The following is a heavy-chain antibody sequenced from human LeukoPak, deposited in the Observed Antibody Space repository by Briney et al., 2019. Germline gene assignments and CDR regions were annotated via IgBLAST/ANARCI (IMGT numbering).Heavy chain of an antibody. J-gene: IGHJ4*02. V-gene: IGHV4-31*03. CDR3: VAYDGSPGGGYFDY. Sequence: PSETLSLTCTVSSGSISSGNYYWSWIRQHPGKGLEWIGYIFYSGSTDHNPSLKSRVTISVDTSKNQFSLKLSSVTAADTALYYCVAYDGSPGGGYFDYWGQGTLVTVSS. CDR2: IFYSGST. D-gene: IGHD3-22*01. CDR1: SGSISSGNYY.